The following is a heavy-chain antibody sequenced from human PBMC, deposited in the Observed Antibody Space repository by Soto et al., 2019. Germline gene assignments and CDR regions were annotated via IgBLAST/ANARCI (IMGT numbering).Heavy chain of an antibody. V-gene: IGHV4-30-2*01. CDR1: GGSISTNNW. Sequence: SETLSLTCAVSGGSISTNNWWSWIRQPPGKGLEWIGYIYHSGSTYYNPSLKSRVTISVDRSKNQFSLKLSSVTAADTAVYYCARVPSPWGQGTLVTVSS. J-gene: IGHJ5*02. CDR3: ARVPSP. CDR2: IYHSGST.